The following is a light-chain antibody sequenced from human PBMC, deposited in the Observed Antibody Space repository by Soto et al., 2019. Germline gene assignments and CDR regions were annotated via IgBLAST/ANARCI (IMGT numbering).Light chain of an antibody. V-gene: IGKV3-11*01. J-gene: IGKJ5*01. CDR3: QQRTRWPMT. CDR2: DGS. Sequence: EVMLSLSLATLSVNPGERVTLSCRASQNLHSFLNWYQQRPGQAPRPLIYDGSKRAAGVPDRISGDGSGTDYTLTISSLEPEDFAVYYCQQRTRWPMTFGQRRLPAVK. CDR1: QNLHSF.